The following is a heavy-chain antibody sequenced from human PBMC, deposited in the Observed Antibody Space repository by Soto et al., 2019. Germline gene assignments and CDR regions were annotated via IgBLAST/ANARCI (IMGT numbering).Heavy chain of an antibody. V-gene: IGHV4-4*02. Sequence: QVQLQESGPRLVKPSGSLSLTCGVSGGTVASSHWWSWVRQSPSRGLEWIGNVYHTGDTNFNPSLQSRVTXSVDKSXNQFSLRLTSLTAADTAVYFCAREIVTAGGNNYFDPWGPGTLVTVSS. D-gene: IGHD2-21*02. CDR2: VYHTGDT. CDR3: AREIVTAGGNNYFDP. J-gene: IGHJ5*02. CDR1: GGTVASSHW.